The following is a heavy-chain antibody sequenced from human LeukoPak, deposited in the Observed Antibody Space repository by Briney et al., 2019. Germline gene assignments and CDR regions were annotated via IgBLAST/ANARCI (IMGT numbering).Heavy chain of an antibody. V-gene: IGHV3-30*18. D-gene: IGHD1-26*01. CDR1: GFTFSSYG. J-gene: IGHJ4*02. CDR3: AKVERSGSYLPPSDH. CDR2: ISYDGSNK. Sequence: GRSLRLSCAASGFTFSSYGMHWVRQAPGKGLEWVAVISYDGSNKYYADSVKGRFTISRDNSKNTLYLQMNSLRAEDTAVYYCAKVERSGSYLPPSDHWGQGTLVTVSS.